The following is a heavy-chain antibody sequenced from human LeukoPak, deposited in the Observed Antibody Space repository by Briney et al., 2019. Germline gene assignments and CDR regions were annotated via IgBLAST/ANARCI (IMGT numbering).Heavy chain of an antibody. CDR3: ARVGMVRGVMPEYYFDY. V-gene: IGHV1-69*13. CDR1: GGTFSSYA. Sequence: SVKVSCKASGGTFSSYAISWVRQAPGQGLEWMGGIIPIFGTANYAQRFQGRVTITADESASTAYMELSSLRSEDTAVYYCARVGMVRGVMPEYYFDYWGQGTLVTVSS. J-gene: IGHJ4*02. CDR2: IIPIFGTA. D-gene: IGHD3-10*01.